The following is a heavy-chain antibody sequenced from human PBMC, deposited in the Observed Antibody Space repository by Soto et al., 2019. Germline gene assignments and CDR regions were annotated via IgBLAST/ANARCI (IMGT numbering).Heavy chain of an antibody. CDR3: ARFDFWSGLIDI. Sequence: SETLSLTCAVYGGSFSGYYWSWIRQPPGKGLEWIGEINHSGSTNYNPSLKSRVTISVDTSKNQFSLKLSSVTAADTAVYYCARFDFWSGLIDIWGQGTMVNVSS. J-gene: IGHJ3*02. CDR2: INHSGST. D-gene: IGHD3-3*01. V-gene: IGHV4-34*01. CDR1: GGSFSGYY.